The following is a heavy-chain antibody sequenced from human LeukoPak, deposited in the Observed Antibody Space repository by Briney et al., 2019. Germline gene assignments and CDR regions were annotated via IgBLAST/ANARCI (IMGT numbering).Heavy chain of an antibody. CDR2: IIPIFGTA. D-gene: IGHD6-13*01. J-gene: IGHJ4*02. CDR1: GGTFSSYA. Sequence: SVKVSCKASGGTFSSYAISWVRQAPGQGLEWMGGIIPIFGTANYAQKFQGRVTITADKSTSTAYMELSSLRSEDTAVYYCARDAAAAGTPDFGYWGQGTLVTVSS. V-gene: IGHV1-69*06. CDR3: ARDAAAAGTPDFGY.